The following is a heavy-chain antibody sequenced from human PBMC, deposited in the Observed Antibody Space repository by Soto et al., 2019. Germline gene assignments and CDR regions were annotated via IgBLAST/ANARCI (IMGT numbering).Heavy chain of an antibody. CDR2: ISYDGSKE. D-gene: IGHD5-18*01. CDR3: AKDIRLWSKDDYYYGMDV. J-gene: IGHJ6*02. Sequence: QVQLVESGGGVVQPGRSLRLSCAASGFTFSSYGMHWVRQAPGKGLEWVAVISYDGSKEFYADSVKGRFTISRDNSKNTLYLERNSLRAEDTAVYYCAKDIRLWSKDDYYYGMDVWGPGPRVTGSS. V-gene: IGHV3-30*18. CDR1: GFTFSSYG.